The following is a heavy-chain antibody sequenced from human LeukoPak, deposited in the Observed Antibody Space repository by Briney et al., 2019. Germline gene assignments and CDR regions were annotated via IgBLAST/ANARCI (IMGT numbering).Heavy chain of an antibody. CDR2: IYYSGST. Sequence: SETLSLTCTVSGGSISSGGYYWSWIRQHPGKGLEWIGYIYYSGSTYYNPSLKSRVTISVDTSKNQFSLKLSSVTAADTAVYYCARGSTVTPNNWFDPWGQGTLVTVSS. D-gene: IGHD4-17*01. J-gene: IGHJ5*02. V-gene: IGHV4-31*03. CDR1: GGSISSGGYY. CDR3: ARGSTVTPNNWFDP.